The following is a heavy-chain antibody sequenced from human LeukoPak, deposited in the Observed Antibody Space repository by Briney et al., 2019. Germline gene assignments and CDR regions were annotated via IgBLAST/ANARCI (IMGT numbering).Heavy chain of an antibody. J-gene: IGHJ4*02. D-gene: IGHD3-10*01. V-gene: IGHV3-30*02. CDR3: AKPTSLKDANYGLTVTNF. Sequence: GGSLRLSCAASGFNFSAYGMHWVRQAPGKGLEWVTFIRYDGNIKYYADSVKGRFTISRDNSRNTLDLQMNSLRVEDTAVYYCAKPTSLKDANYGLTVTNFWCQGILVTVSS. CDR2: IRYDGNIK. CDR1: GFNFSAYG.